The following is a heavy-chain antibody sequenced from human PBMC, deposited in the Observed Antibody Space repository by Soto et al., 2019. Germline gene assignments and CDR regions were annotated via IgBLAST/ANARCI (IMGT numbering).Heavy chain of an antibody. Sequence: SETLSLTCAVYGGSFSGYYWSWIRQPPGKGLEWIGEINHSGSTNYNPSLKSRVTISVDTSKNQFSLKLSSVTAADTAVYYCTRSAVVGTTLYYFDFWGQGTLVTVSS. CDR2: INHSGST. D-gene: IGHD1-26*01. CDR3: TRSAVVGTTLYYFDF. V-gene: IGHV4-34*01. J-gene: IGHJ4*01. CDR1: GGSFSGYY.